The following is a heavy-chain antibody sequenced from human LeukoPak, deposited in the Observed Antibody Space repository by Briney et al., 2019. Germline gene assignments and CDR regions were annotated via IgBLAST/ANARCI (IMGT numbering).Heavy chain of an antibody. V-gene: IGHV3-30*02. D-gene: IGHD6-13*01. CDR2: IRYDGSNK. J-gene: IGHJ4*02. Sequence: GGSLRLSCAASGFTFSSYGMHWVRQAPGKGLEWVAFIRYDGSNKYYADSVKGRFTISRDNSKDTLYLQMNSLRAEDTAVYYCAKLGDSSSWYFYFDYWGQGTLVTVSS. CDR1: GFTFSSYG. CDR3: AKLGDSSSWYFYFDY.